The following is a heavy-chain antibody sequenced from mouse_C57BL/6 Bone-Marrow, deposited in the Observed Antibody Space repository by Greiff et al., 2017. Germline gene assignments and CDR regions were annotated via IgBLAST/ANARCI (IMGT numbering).Heavy chain of an antibody. CDR3: TTPYYSNPFAY. Sequence: VQLKQSGAELVRPGASVKLSCTASGFNIKDDYMHWVKQRPEQGLEWIGWIDPENGDTEYASKFQGKATITADTSSKTAYLQLSSLTSEDTAVYYCTTPYYSNPFAYWGQGTLVTVSA. V-gene: IGHV14-4*01. CDR2: IDPENGDT. J-gene: IGHJ3*01. D-gene: IGHD2-5*01. CDR1: GFNIKDDY.